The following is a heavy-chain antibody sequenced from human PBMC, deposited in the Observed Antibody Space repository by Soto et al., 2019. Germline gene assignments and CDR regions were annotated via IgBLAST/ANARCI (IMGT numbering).Heavy chain of an antibody. CDR2: IYYSGST. CDR3: ARDHVVRGVISWFDP. V-gene: IGHV4-61*01. CDR1: GGSVSSGSYY. J-gene: IGHJ5*02. D-gene: IGHD3-10*01. Sequence: SSETLSLTCPVTGGSVSSGSYYWSWIRQPPGKGLEWIGYIYYSGSTNYNPSLKSRVTISVDTSKNQFSLKLSSVTAADTAVYYCARDHVVRGVISWFDPWGQGTLVTVSS.